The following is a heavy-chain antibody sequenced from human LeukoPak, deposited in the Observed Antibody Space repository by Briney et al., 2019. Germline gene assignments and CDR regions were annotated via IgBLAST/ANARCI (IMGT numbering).Heavy chain of an antibody. Sequence: GGSLRLSCAASGFTFSDYYMSWIRQAPGKGLEWVSYISSSGSTIYYADSVKGRFTISRDNAKKSMYLEMDRLRGEDTGVYYCARVGRGFGSGPNYFDYWGQGTLVTVS. J-gene: IGHJ4*02. V-gene: IGHV3-11*01. CDR1: GFTFSDYY. CDR3: ARVGRGFGSGPNYFDY. D-gene: IGHD2-15*01. CDR2: ISSSGSTI.